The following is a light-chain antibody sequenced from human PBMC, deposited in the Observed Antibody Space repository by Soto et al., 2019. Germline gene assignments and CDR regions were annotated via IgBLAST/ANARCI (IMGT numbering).Light chain of an antibody. CDR2: DDN. V-gene: IGLV1-51*01. CDR3: GSWDSSLSADV. Sequence: QSVLTQPPSVSAAPGQKVTISCSGSSSNIRGNSGSEYQQLPGTAPKLLIYDDNKRPSGIPDRFSGSKSGTPATPGITGFHTGDEADYYCGSWDSSLSADVFGTGTKVTVL. CDR1: SSNIRGNS. J-gene: IGLJ1*01.